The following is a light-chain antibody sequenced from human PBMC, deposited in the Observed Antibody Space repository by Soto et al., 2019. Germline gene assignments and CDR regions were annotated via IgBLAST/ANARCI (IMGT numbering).Light chain of an antibody. V-gene: IGKV1-5*03. CDR3: QHDNSYSGA. CDR1: QTISSW. CDR2: KAS. Sequence: DIQMTQSPSTLSGSVGDRVTITCRASQTISSWLAWYQQKPGKAPKLLIYKASTLKSGVPVRFSGSGPGTEFTLTISIRQPDDFASYYCQHDNSYSGAFRQGTKVDIK. J-gene: IGKJ1*01.